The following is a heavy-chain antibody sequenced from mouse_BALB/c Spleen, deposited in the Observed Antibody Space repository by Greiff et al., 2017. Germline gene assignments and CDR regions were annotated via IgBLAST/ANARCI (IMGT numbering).Heavy chain of an antibody. CDR2: IYPGSGST. Sequence: VQLVESGPELVKPGASVKMSCKASGYTFTDYVISWVKQRTGQGLEWIGEIYPGSGSTYYNEKFKGKATLTADKSSNTAYMQLSSLTSEDSAVYFCARDSGFDVWGAGTTVTVSS. J-gene: IGHJ1*01. CDR3: ARDSGFDV. CDR1: GYTFTDYV. V-gene: IGHV1-77*01.